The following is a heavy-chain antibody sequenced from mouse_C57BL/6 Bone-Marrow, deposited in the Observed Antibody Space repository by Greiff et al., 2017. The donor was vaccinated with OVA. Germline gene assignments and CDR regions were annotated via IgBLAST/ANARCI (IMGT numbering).Heavy chain of an antibody. CDR3: ASPGYYGSSYDAMDY. CDR1: GYTFTSYW. D-gene: IGHD1-1*01. Sequence: QVQLQQSGTELVKPGASVKLSCKASGYTFTSYWMHWVKQRPGQGLEWIGNINPSNGGTNYNEKFKSKATLTVDKSSSTAYMQLSSLTSEDSAVYYCASPGYYGSSYDAMDYWGQGTSVTVSS. J-gene: IGHJ4*01. CDR2: INPSNGGT. V-gene: IGHV1-53*01.